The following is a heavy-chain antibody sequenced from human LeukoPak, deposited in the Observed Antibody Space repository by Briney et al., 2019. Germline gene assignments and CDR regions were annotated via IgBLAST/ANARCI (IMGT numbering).Heavy chain of an antibody. CDR2: MNPNSGNT. V-gene: IGHV1-8*02. J-gene: IGHJ5*02. CDR3: ARGPRIAAQDNWFDP. D-gene: IGHD6-6*01. Sequence: GASVKVSCKASGYTFTSYDINWVRQATGQGLEWMGWMNPNSGNTGYAQKFQGRVTMTRNTSMSTAYMELSSLRSEDTAVYYCARGPRIAAQDNWFDPWGQGTLVTVSS. CDR1: GYTFTSYD.